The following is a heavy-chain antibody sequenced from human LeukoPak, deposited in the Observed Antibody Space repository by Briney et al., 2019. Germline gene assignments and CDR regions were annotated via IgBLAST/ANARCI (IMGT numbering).Heavy chain of an antibody. CDR1: GFTFDDYA. Sequence: GGSLRLSCAASGFTFDDYAMHWVRQAPGKGLEWVSGISWNSGTIGYADSVKGRFTISRDNAKNSLYLQMNSLRAEDTAVYYCARDHMKRGGGWFDPWGQGTLVTVSS. D-gene: IGHD3-16*01. J-gene: IGHJ5*02. CDR3: ARDHMKRGGGWFDP. V-gene: IGHV3-9*01. CDR2: ISWNSGTI.